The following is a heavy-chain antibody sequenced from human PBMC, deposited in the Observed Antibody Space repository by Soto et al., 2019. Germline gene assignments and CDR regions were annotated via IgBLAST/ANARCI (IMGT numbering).Heavy chain of an antibody. J-gene: IGHJ5*02. Sequence: SGPTLVNPTQTLTLTCTFSGFSLSTSGVGVGWIRQPPGKALGWLALIYWDDVKGYSPSLKGRLTITKDTSKNQVVLTMTNMDPLDTATYYCAHKWNWFDPWGQGTLVTVSS. CDR2: IYWDDVK. D-gene: IGHD1-26*01. V-gene: IGHV2-5*02. CDR1: GFSLSTSGVG. CDR3: AHKWNWFDP.